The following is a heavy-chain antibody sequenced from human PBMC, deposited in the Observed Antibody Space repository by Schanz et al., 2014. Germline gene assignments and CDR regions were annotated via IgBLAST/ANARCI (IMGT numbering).Heavy chain of an antibody. J-gene: IGHJ4*02. CDR1: GYTFTGYY. CDR2: INPNSGTT. D-gene: IGHD3-3*01. CDR3: ARGVRIDY. Sequence: QVQLVQSGAEMKKPGASVKVSCKASGYTFTGYYMHWVRQAPGQGLEWMGWINPNSGTTNYAQKFQGWVTMTRDTSISTAYMELSSLRSEDTAVYYCARGVRIDYWGQGTRVTVAS. V-gene: IGHV1-2*04.